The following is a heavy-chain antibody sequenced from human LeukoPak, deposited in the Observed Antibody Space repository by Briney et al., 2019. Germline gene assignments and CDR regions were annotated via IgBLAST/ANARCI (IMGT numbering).Heavy chain of an antibody. CDR1: GFTFSSYE. Sequence: GGSLRLSCAASGFTFSSYEMNCVRQAPGKGLEWGSYISSSGSTIYYADSVKGRFTISIDNAKNSLYLQMNSLRAEDTAVYYCARIRFSSSGMDVWGQGTTVTVSS. J-gene: IGHJ6*02. D-gene: IGHD6-6*01. CDR2: ISSSGSTI. V-gene: IGHV3-48*03. CDR3: ARIRFSSSGMDV.